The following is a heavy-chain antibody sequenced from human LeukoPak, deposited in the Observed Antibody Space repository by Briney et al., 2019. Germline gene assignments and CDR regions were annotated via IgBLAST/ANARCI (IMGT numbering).Heavy chain of an antibody. CDR1: GFTFSSYA. Sequence: GGSLRLSCAASGFTFSSYAMSWVRQAPGKGLEWVSAISGSGGSSYYADSVKGRFTISRDNSKNTLYLQMNSLRAEDTAVYYCAKDGGYSSGWYGGGYFDYWGQGTLVTVSS. D-gene: IGHD6-19*01. V-gene: IGHV3-23*01. CDR3: AKDGGYSSGWYGGGYFDY. J-gene: IGHJ4*02. CDR2: ISGSGGSS.